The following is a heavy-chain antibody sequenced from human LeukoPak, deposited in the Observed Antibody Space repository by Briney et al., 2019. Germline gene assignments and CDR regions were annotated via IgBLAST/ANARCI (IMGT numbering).Heavy chain of an antibody. CDR2: INPSGDST. Sequence: ASVKVSCKASGYTFTSYYIHWVRQAPGQGLEWMGKINPSGDSTNYAQKFQSRVTMTTDTSTSTVYMELSSLRSEDTAVYYCARTLSDSGLSYWGQGTLVTVSS. V-gene: IGHV1-46*01. CDR1: GYTFTSYY. D-gene: IGHD3/OR15-3a*01. J-gene: IGHJ4*02. CDR3: ARTLSDSGLSY.